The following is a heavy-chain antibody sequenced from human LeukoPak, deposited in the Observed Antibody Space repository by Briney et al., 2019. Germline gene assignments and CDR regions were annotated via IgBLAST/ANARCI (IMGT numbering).Heavy chain of an antibody. CDR1: GYTFTGYY. D-gene: IGHD6-19*01. V-gene: IGHV1-2*02. J-gene: IGHJ4*02. CDR2: INPNSGGT. CDR3: AREDNLGSGSSPNDY. Sequence: GASVKVSCKASGYTFTGYYIDWVRQAPGQGLEWMGWINPNSGGTHYAQKFQGRVTMTRDTSISTAYMELSRLRSDDTAVYYCAREDNLGSGSSPNDYWGQGTLVTVSS.